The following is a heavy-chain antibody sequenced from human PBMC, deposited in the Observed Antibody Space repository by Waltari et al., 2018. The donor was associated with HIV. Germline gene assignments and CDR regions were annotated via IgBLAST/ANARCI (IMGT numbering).Heavy chain of an antibody. CDR2: ISSSSSYI. J-gene: IGHJ4*02. CDR3: ARGGGIAARPFDY. V-gene: IGHV3-21*01. Sequence: EVQLVESGGGLVKPGGSLRLSWAASGFTFSSYSMNWVRQAPGKGLEWVSSISSSSSYIYYADSVKGRFTISRDNAKNSLYLQMNSLRAEDTAVYYCARGGGIAARPFDYWGQGTLVTVSS. CDR1: GFTFSSYS. D-gene: IGHD6-6*01.